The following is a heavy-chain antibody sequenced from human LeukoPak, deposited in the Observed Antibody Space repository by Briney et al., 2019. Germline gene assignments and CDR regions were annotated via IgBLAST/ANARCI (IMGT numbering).Heavy chain of an antibody. CDR1: GGSISNYY. D-gene: IGHD3-22*01. V-gene: IGHV4-59*12. CDR2: IYNSATT. J-gene: IGHJ4*02. CDR3: ARGDNSGSSGYYYFDY. Sequence: PSETLSLTCTVSGGSISNYYWSWIRQPPGKGLEWIAYIYNSATTNYNPSLKSRVTISVDTSKNQFSLKVSSVTAADTAVYYCARGDNSGSSGYYYFDYWGQGTLVTVSS.